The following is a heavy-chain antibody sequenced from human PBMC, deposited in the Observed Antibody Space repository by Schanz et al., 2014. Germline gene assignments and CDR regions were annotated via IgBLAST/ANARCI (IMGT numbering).Heavy chain of an antibody. J-gene: IGHJ4*02. CDR2: INPNTGGT. CDR3: ARVEGPGATLGVDF. D-gene: IGHD2-2*01. Sequence: QVQLVQSGSEVKKPGASVKVSCKSSGYTFTSYYMHWMRQAPGQGLEWMGWINPNTGGTKYAQKFQGRVTMTRDTAINTVYMELSRLTSYDTAVFYCARVEGPGATLGVDFWGQGSLVTVSS. V-gene: IGHV1-2*02. CDR1: GYTFTSYY.